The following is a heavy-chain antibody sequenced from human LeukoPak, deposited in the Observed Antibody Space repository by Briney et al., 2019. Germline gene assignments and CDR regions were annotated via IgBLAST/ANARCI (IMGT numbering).Heavy chain of an antibody. CDR3: ARGDMTTVTTMGY. J-gene: IGHJ4*02. CDR2: FYYSGST. CDR1: GGSISSYY. Sequence: SQTLSLTCTVSGGSISSYYWSWIRQPPGKGLEWIGYFYYSGSTNYNPSLKSRVSISVDTSKNQFSLKLSSVTTADTAVYYCARGDMTTVTTMGYWGQGTLVTVSS. V-gene: IGHV4-59*01. D-gene: IGHD4-17*01.